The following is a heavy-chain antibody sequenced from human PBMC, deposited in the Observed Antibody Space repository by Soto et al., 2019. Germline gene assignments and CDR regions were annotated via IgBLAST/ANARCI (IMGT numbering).Heavy chain of an antibody. J-gene: IGHJ1*01. D-gene: IGHD6-13*01. V-gene: IGHV4-34*01. CDR3: ARGSSRSSWFLQH. Sequence: QVQLQQWGAGLLAPSETLSLTCAVSGGSFSGYFWSWIRQPPGKGLEWIGEITHIGSTNYNPSLESRVTISLDTSKNQFPLRVNSVTAADTGVYYCARGSSRSSWFLQHWGQGTLVTVSS. CDR1: GGSFSGYF. CDR2: ITHIGST.